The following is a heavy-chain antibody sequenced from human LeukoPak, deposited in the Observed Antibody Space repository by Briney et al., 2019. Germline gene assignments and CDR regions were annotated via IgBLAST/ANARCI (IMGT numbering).Heavy chain of an antibody. J-gene: IGHJ4*02. CDR2: ISSSSGYT. CDR3: AKDRSVDGTG. V-gene: IGHV3-11*06. CDR1: GFTFSDSY. D-gene: IGHD6-19*01. Sequence: GGSLRLSCAASGFTFSDSYMSWIRQAPGKGLEWVSYISSSSGYTGYAISVKGRFTISRDNAKNSLFLQMDSLIAEDTAVYYCAKDRSVDGTGGGQGPLVTVS.